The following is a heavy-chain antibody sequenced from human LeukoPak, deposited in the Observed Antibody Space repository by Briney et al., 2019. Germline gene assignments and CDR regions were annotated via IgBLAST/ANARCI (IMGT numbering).Heavy chain of an antibody. Sequence: SQTLSLTCAISGGSVSSNSAAWNWIRQSPSGGLEWLGRTYYRSKWYNDYAVSVKSRITINPDTSKNQFSLQLNSVTPEDTAVYYCARDPSSSWYPTFDYWGQGTLVTVSS. V-gene: IGHV6-1*01. CDR2: TYYRSKWYN. J-gene: IGHJ4*02. CDR1: GGSVSSNSAA. CDR3: ARDPSSSWYPTFDY. D-gene: IGHD6-13*01.